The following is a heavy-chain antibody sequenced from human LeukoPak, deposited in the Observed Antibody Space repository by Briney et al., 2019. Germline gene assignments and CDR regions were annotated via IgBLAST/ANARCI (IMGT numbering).Heavy chain of an antibody. CDR1: GFTFSSYA. J-gene: IGHJ6*02. D-gene: IGHD6-13*01. Sequence: GGSLRLSCAASGFTFSSYAMSWVRQAPGKGLEWVSAISGSGGSTYYADSVKGRFTISRDNSKNTLYLQMDSLRAEDTAVYYCAKASGSAAAGYYYYGMDVWGQGTTVTVSS. CDR2: ISGSGGST. V-gene: IGHV3-23*01. CDR3: AKASGSAAAGYYYYGMDV.